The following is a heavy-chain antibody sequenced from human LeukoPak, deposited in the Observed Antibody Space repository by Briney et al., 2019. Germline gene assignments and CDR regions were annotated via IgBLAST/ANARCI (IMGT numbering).Heavy chain of an antibody. CDR2: ISYDGSNK. CDR1: GFTFSSYA. V-gene: IGHV3-30-3*01. CDR3: AREYDYVWGSYRWFDP. D-gene: IGHD3-16*02. Sequence: GGFLTLSCAASGFTFSSYAMHWVRQAPGKGLEGVAVISYDGSNKYYADSVKGRFTISRDNSKNTLYLQMNSLRAEDTAVYYCAREYDYVWGSYRWFDPWGQGTLVTVSS. J-gene: IGHJ5*02.